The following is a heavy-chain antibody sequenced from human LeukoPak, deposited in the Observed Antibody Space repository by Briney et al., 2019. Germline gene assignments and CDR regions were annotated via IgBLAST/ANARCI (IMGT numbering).Heavy chain of an antibody. V-gene: IGHV3-53*05. CDR2: IYSGGST. D-gene: IGHD3-10*01. Sequence: PGGSLRLSCAASGFTVSSNYMSWVRQAPGKGLEWVSVIYSGGSTYYAGSVKGRFTISRDNSKNTLYLQMNSLRAEDTAVYHCAKVPLNMATSGYFDLWGRGTLVTVSS. J-gene: IGHJ2*01. CDR3: AKVPLNMATSGYFDL. CDR1: GFTVSSNY.